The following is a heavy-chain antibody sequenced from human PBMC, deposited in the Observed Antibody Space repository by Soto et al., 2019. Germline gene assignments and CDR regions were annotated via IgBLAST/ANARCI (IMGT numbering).Heavy chain of an antibody. CDR3: ARGSRITMIVVPHWRYFDL. D-gene: IGHD3-22*01. V-gene: IGHV4-34*01. Sequence: QVQLQQWGAGLLKPSETLSLTCAVYGGSFSGYYWSWIRQPPGKELEWIGEINHSGSTNYNPSLKSRVTISVDTSKNQFSLKLSSVTDADTAVYYCARGSRITMIVVPHWRYFDLWGRGTLVTVSS. CDR2: INHSGST. CDR1: GGSFSGYY. J-gene: IGHJ2*01.